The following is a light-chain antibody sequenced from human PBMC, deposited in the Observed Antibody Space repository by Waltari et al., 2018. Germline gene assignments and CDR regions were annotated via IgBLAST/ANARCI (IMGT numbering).Light chain of an antibody. CDR1: SRDVGGHNY. Sequence: ALTQPASVSASPGQSITISCTGTSRDVGGHNYVSWYQQHPGKAPKLMIYDVTYRPSGVSNRFSGSKSGNTASLTISGLQAEDEADYYCSSYTSSSTQYVFGSGTKVTVL. V-gene: IGLV2-14*03. CDR3: SSYTSSSTQYV. J-gene: IGLJ1*01. CDR2: DVT.